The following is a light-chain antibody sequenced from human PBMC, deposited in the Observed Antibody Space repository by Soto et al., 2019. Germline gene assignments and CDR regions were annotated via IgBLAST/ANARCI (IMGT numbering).Light chain of an antibody. V-gene: IGLV2-23*01. CDR1: SSDVGSYNL. Sequence: QSALTQPASVSGSPGQSITISCTGTSSDVGSYNLVSWYQQHPGKAPKLMICEGSERPSGVSNRFSGSKSGNTASLTISGFQAEDEADYYCCSYAGSSTWVFGGGTKLTVL. CDR3: CSYAGSSTWV. CDR2: EGS. J-gene: IGLJ3*02.